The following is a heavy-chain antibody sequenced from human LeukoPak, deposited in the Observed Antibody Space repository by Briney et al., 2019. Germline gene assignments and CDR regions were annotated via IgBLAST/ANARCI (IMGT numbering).Heavy chain of an antibody. D-gene: IGHD2/OR15-2a*01. V-gene: IGHV4-59*01. CDR1: LVSISSYY. CDR2: IYYSGST. Sequence: KSSETLSLTCTVSLVSISSYYWSWIRQPPGKGLEWIGYIYYSGSTKYKPSLKSRATISVHTSKNQFSLKLSSVTSADTAVYYCASASLNIYAFDIWGQGTMVTVSS. CDR3: ASASLNIYAFDI. J-gene: IGHJ3*02.